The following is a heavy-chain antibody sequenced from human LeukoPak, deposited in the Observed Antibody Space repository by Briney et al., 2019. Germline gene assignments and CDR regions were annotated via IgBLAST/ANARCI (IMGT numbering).Heavy chain of an antibody. Sequence: ASVKVSCKVSGYTLTELSMHWVRQAPGKGLEWMGGFDPENGKTIYAQKFLGRVTMTEDTSTETAYMELRCLRSDDTAVYYCARVGSPDSENSGWKLFFDYWGQGTLVTVSS. V-gene: IGHV1-24*01. CDR1: GYTLTELS. D-gene: IGHD6-19*01. CDR3: ARVGSPDSENSGWKLFFDY. J-gene: IGHJ4*02. CDR2: FDPENGKT.